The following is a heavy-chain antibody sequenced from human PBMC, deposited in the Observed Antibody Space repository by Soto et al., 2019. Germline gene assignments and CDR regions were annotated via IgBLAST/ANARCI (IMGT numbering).Heavy chain of an antibody. V-gene: IGHV4-39*01. D-gene: IGHD3-10*01. Sequence: SETLSLTCTVSGGSISSSSYYWGWIRQPPGKGLEWIGSIYYSGSTYYNPSLKSRVTISVDTSKNQFSLKLSSVTAADTAVYYCARTYYYGSGSLRWFDPWGQGTLVTVSS. CDR1: GGSISSSSYY. CDR2: IYYSGST. CDR3: ARTYYYGSGSLRWFDP. J-gene: IGHJ5*02.